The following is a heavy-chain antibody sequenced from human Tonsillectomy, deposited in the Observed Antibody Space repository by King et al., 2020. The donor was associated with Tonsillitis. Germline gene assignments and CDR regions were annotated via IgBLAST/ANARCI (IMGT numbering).Heavy chain of an antibody. CDR3: AKMGARITVLRGVPDFYYYGMDV. V-gene: IGHV3-23*04. J-gene: IGHJ6*02. CDR1: GFTFSSYA. Sequence: DVQLVESGGGLVQPGGSLRLYCAASGFTFSSYAMSWVRQAPGKGLEWVSAISGSGGSTYYADSVKGRFTISRDNSKNTLYLQMNSLRAEDTAVYYCAKMGARITVLRGVPDFYYYGMDVWGQGTTVTVSS. D-gene: IGHD3-10*01. CDR2: ISGSGGST.